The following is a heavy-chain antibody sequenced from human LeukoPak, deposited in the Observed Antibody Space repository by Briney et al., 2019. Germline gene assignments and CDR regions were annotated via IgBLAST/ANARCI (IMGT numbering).Heavy chain of an antibody. Sequence: SGTLSLTCAVSGGSISSSNWWSWVRQPPGKGLEWIGEIYHSGSTNYNPSLKSRVTISVDKSKNQFSLKLSSVTAADTAVYYCARDGYQLLDYWYFDLWGRGTLVTVSS. J-gene: IGHJ2*01. V-gene: IGHV4-4*02. CDR2: IYHSGST. D-gene: IGHD2-2*01. CDR3: ARDGYQLLDYWYFDL. CDR1: GGSISSSNW.